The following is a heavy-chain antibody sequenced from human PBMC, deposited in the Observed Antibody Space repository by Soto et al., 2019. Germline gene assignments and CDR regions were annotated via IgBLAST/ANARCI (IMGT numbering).Heavy chain of an antibody. V-gene: IGHV1-46*01. D-gene: IGHD2-2*01. CDR2: INPSDGST. CDR3: ARVWGSFCSGSSCYTDY. J-gene: IGHJ4*02. Sequence: ASVKVSCKASGYTFASYYIHWVRQAPGQGLEWMGIINPSDGSTSYAQKFQGRVTMTRDTSTSTVYMELNSLRSEDTAVYYCARVWGSFCSGSSCYTDYWGPGALVTVSS. CDR1: GYTFASYY.